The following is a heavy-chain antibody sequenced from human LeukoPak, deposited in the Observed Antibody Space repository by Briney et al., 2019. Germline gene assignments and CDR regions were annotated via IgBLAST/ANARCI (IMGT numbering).Heavy chain of an antibody. V-gene: IGHV3-30*02. CDR3: AKDGGAARQNPVDY. J-gene: IGHJ4*02. CDR1: GFTFTNYW. D-gene: IGHD6-6*01. Sequence: PGGSLRLSCVASGFTFTNYWMNWVRQAPGKGLEWVAFIRYDGSNKYYADSVKGRFTISRDNSENTLYLQMNSLRAEDTAVYYCAKDGGAARQNPVDYWGQGTLVTVSS. CDR2: IRYDGSNK.